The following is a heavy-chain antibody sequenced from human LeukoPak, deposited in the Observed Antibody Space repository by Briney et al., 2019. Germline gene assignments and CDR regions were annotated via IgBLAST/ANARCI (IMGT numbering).Heavy chain of an antibody. D-gene: IGHD5-24*01. V-gene: IGHV4-39*01. Sequence: SETLSLTCTVSGGSISSSSYYWGWIRQPPGKGLEWIGSIYYSGSTYYNPSLESRVTISVDTSKNQFSLKLSSVTAADTAVYYCARLSGRDGYNFWGQGTLVTVSS. CDR2: IYYSGST. J-gene: IGHJ4*02. CDR1: GGSISSSSYY. CDR3: ARLSGRDGYNF.